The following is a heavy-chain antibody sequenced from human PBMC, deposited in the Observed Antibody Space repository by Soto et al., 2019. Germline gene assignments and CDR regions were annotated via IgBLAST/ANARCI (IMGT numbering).Heavy chain of an antibody. Sequence: GGSLRLSCAASGFTVSSNYMSWVRQAPGKGLEWVSVIYSGGSTYYADSVKGRFTISRDNSKNTLYLQMNSLRVEDTAVYYCARDRGTSLHYYYYMDVWGKGTTVTVSS. CDR1: GFTVSSNY. J-gene: IGHJ6*03. V-gene: IGHV3-66*01. CDR2: IYSGGST. CDR3: ARDRGTSLHYYYYMDV. D-gene: IGHD1-26*01.